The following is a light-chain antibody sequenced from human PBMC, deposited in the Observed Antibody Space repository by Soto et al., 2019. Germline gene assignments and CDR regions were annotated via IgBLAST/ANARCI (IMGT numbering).Light chain of an antibody. CDR3: QHYNSYSEA. J-gene: IGKJ1*01. CDR1: QDIKNY. V-gene: IGKV1-16*01. CDR2: AAS. Sequence: DIQMTQSPSSLSASVGDIVTITCHASQDIKNYLNWYQQKPGKAPKLLIFAASSLQSGVPSRFSGSGSGTEFTLTISSLQPDDFATYYCQHYNSYSEAFGQGTKVDI.